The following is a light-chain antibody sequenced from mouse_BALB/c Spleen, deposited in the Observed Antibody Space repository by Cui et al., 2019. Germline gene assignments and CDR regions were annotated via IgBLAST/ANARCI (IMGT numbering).Light chain of an antibody. CDR1: ENIYSY. CDR2: NAK. Sequence: DIQMNQSQGFLSESVGETVTITCRASENIYSYLAWYQQKQGKSPQLLVYNAKTLAEGVPSRFSGSGSGTQFSLKINSLQPEDFGSYYCQLHYGTPTFGGGTKLEIK. CDR3: QLHYGTPT. J-gene: IGKJ1*01. V-gene: IGKV12-44*01.